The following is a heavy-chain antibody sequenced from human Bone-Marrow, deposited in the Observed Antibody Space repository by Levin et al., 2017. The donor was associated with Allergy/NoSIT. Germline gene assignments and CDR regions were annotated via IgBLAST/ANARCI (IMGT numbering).Heavy chain of an antibody. J-gene: IGHJ4*02. Sequence: GESLKISCAASGFTFSEVGMAWVRQPQGKGLEWISTIREGGGDTYYADSVKGRFTISRDNSKNTVYLQMNSLRADDTALYYCARDQFGSGCPCGYWGQGTLVTVSS. CDR2: IREGGGDT. CDR1: GFTFSEVG. V-gene: IGHV3-23*01. CDR3: ARDQFGSGCPCGY. D-gene: IGHD6-19*01.